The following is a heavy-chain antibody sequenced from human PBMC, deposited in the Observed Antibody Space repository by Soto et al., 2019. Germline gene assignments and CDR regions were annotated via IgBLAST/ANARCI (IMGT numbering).Heavy chain of an antibody. J-gene: IGHJ4*02. CDR2: IWYDGSNK. V-gene: IGHV3-33*01. D-gene: IGHD6-13*01. Sequence: GGSLRLSCAASGFTFSSYGMHWVRQAPGKGLEWVAVIWYDGSNKYYADSVKGRFTISRDNSKNTLYLQMNSLRAEDTAVYYCARERGIAAAGMDYWGQGTLVTVSS. CDR3: ARERGIAAAGMDY. CDR1: GFTFSSYG.